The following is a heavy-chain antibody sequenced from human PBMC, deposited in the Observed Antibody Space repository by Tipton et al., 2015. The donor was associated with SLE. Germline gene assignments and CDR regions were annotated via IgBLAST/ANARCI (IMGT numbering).Heavy chain of an antibody. CDR1: GGSISSHY. Sequence: TLSLSCTVSGGSISSHYWSWIRQPPGKGLEWFGYIYYSGSTNYNPSLKSRFTISVDTSKNQFSLKLSSVTAADTAVYYCARLVAAADEAFDIWGQGTMVTVSS. CDR2: IYYSGST. CDR3: ARLVAAADEAFDI. D-gene: IGHD6-13*01. V-gene: IGHV4-59*11. J-gene: IGHJ3*02.